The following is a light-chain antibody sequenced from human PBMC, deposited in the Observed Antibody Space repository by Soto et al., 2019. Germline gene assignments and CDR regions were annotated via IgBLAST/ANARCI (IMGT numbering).Light chain of an antibody. J-gene: IGKJ2*01. V-gene: IGKV3-20*01. CDR3: QQYGSSLYT. CDR2: VAF. Sequence: EIVLTQSPGTLSLSPGERATLSCRASQSVSSTYLAWYQQKPGQAPRLLIYVAFNRATGIPDRFSGSGSGTDFTLTISRLEPEDFTVYYCQQYGSSLYTFGQGTKLEIK. CDR1: QSVSSTY.